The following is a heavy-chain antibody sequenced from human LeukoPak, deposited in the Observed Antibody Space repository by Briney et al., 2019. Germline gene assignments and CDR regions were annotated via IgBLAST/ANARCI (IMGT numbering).Heavy chain of an antibody. V-gene: IGHV4-30-4*07. Sequence: SETLSLTCAVSGGSISSGGYSWSWIRQPPGKGLEWIGYIYYSGSTYYNPSLKSRVTISVDTSKNQFSLKLSSVTAADTAVYYCARELRSHYYYYYMDVWGKGTTVTVSS. J-gene: IGHJ6*03. CDR2: IYYSGST. CDR1: GGSISSGGYS. CDR3: ARELRSHYYYYYMDV. D-gene: IGHD3-3*01.